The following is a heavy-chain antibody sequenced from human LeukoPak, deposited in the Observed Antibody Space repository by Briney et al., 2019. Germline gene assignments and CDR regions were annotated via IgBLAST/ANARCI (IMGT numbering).Heavy chain of an antibody. Sequence: PGGSLRLSCAASGFTFDDYAMHWVRQAPGKGLEWVSGISWNSGSIGYADSVKGRFTISRDNAKNSLYLQMDSLRAGDTAVYYCAREAHSGYAFDVWGQGTMVTVSS. CDR2: ISWNSGSI. J-gene: IGHJ3*01. D-gene: IGHD7-27*01. CDR3: AREAHSGYAFDV. V-gene: IGHV3-9*01. CDR1: GFTFDDYA.